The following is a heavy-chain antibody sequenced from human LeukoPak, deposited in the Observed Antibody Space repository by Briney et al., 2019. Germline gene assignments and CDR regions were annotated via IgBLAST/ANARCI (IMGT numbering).Heavy chain of an antibody. CDR2: IYSGGST. Sequence: GGSLRLSCAASGFTVSSNYMSWVRQAPGKGLEWVSVIYSGGSTYYADSVKGRFTISRDNSKNTLYLQMNSLRAEDTAVYYCARGHNAGGRRITMVRGSSEYYYYGMDVWGQGTTVTVSS. CDR1: GFTVSSNY. V-gene: IGHV3-53*01. J-gene: IGHJ6*02. D-gene: IGHD3-10*01. CDR3: ARGHNAGGRRITMVRGSSEYYYYGMDV.